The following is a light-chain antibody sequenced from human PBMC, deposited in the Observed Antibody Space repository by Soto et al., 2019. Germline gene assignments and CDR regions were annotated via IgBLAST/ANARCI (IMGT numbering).Light chain of an antibody. V-gene: IGKV3-11*01. CDR1: QSVSNF. CDR3: QQRSTNWRWT. CDR2: DAS. Sequence: EIVLTHFPATLSLSPGDTATLSYRASQSVSNFLGWYQQKPGQAPRLLIYDASNRAAGIPARFSGSGSGTDFTLTFSNLEPEDFAVYYCQQRSTNWRWTFGQGTKVDIK. J-gene: IGKJ1*01.